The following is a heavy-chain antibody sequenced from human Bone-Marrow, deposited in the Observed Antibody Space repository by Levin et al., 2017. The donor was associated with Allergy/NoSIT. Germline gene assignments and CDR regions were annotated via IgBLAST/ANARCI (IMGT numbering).Heavy chain of an antibody. CDR3: VKGVCRDGWSAGMDV. CDR1: GSSISSGYF. D-gene: IGHD5-24*01. V-gene: IGHV4-38-2*01. J-gene: IGHJ6*02. CDR2: IFHTGST. Sequence: PSETLSLTCAVSGSSISSGYFWGWVRQPPGKGLEWIASIFHTGSTYYNPSLKSRVTILVDTSKTEFSLPMTSVSASDTALYYCVKGVCRDGWSAGMDVWGQGTTVTVSS.